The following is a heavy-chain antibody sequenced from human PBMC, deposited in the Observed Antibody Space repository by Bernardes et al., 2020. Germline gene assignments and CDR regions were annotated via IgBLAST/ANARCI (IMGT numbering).Heavy chain of an antibody. CDR2: ISYDGSNK. CDR1: GFTFSSYG. D-gene: IGHD2-15*01. CDR3: AKDGGDIVVVVAAKGPYYFDY. V-gene: IGHV3-30*18. J-gene: IGHJ4*02. Sequence: GGSLRLSCAASGFTFSSYGMHWVRQAPGKGLEWVAVISYDGSNKYYADSVKGRFTISRDNSKNTLYLQMNSLRAEDTAVYYCAKDGGDIVVVVAAKGPYYFDYWGQGTLVTVSS.